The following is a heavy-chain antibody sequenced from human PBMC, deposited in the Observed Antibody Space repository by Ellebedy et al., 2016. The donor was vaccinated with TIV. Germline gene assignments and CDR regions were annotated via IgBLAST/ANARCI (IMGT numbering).Heavy chain of an antibody. D-gene: IGHD2-2*01. CDR3: ARIGYYSTASCSGAFDI. V-gene: IGHV4-28*05. J-gene: IGHJ3*02. CDR1: GYSISSNNW. Sequence: MPSETLSLTCAVSGYSISSNNWWGWIRQPPGKGLEWIGYIYYSGSIYYNPSLKSRVTMSVDTSKNQFSLKLSSVTAVDTALYYCARIGYYSTASCSGAFDIWGQGTMVTVSS. CDR2: IYYSGSI.